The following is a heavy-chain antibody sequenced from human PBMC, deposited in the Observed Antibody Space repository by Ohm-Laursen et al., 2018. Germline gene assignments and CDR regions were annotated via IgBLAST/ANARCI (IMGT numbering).Heavy chain of an antibody. CDR2: ISYDESDE. V-gene: IGHV3-30*18. J-gene: IGHJ6*02. D-gene: IGHD5-18*01. Sequence: SLRLSCSASGFTFSSYGMHWVRQAPGKGLEWVALISYDESDEYYADSVKGRFTISRDNSKNTLYLQMNSLRAEDTAVYYCAKGRPGYSNYYYYGMDVWGQGTTVTVSS. CDR3: AKGRPGYSNYYYYGMDV. CDR1: GFTFSSYG.